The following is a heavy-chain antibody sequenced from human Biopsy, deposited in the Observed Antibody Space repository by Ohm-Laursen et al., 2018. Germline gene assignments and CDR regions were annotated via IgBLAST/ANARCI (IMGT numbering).Heavy chain of an antibody. V-gene: IGHV4-39*01. CDR2: IFYSGII. J-gene: IGHJ5*02. CDR3: ARHPTGFWFDP. Sequence: SETLSLTCTVSGGSVSSNTHYWAWIRQPPGKGLEWIGIIFYSGIIYYNPSLKSRVSISVDTSKNQFSLNLNSVTAADTAVYYCARHPTGFWFDPWGQGTLVIVSS. CDR1: GGSVSSNTHY.